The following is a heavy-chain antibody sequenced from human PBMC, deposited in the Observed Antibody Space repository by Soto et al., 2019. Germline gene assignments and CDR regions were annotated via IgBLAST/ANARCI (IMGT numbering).Heavy chain of an antibody. CDR3: AKVPYSGSYHFDY. D-gene: IGHD1-26*01. Sequence: QVQLVESGGGVVQPGRSLRLSCAASGFTFSSYGMHWVRQAPGKGLEWVAVISYDGSNKYYADSVKGRFTISRDNSKNTLYLQMNSLRAEDTAVYYCAKVPYSGSYHFDYWGQGTLVTDSS. V-gene: IGHV3-30*18. CDR2: ISYDGSNK. CDR1: GFTFSSYG. J-gene: IGHJ4*02.